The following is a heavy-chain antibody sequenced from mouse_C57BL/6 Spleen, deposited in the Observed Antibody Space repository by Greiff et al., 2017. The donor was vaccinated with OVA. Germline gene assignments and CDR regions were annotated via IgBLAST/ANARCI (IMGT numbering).Heavy chain of an antibody. D-gene: IGHD1-1*01. V-gene: IGHV1-26*01. CDR1: GYTFTDYY. CDR3: ARARLGGSSYVAY. J-gene: IGHJ3*01. CDR2: INPNNGGT. Sequence: VQLQQSGPELVKPGASVKISCKASGYTFTDYYMNWVKQSHGKSLEWIGDINPNNGGTSYNQQFKGKATLTVDKSSSTAYMELRSLTSEDSAVYYCARARLGGSSYVAYWGQGTLVTVSA.